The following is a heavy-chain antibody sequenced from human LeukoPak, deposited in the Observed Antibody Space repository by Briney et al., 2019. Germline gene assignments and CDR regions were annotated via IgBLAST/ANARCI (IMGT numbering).Heavy chain of an antibody. D-gene: IGHD5-12*01. V-gene: IGHV3-21*01. CDR3: ARDLKVDIVATIMDY. J-gene: IGHJ4*02. CDR1: GFTFSSYS. Sequence: GGSLRLSCAASGFTFSSYSMNWVRQAPGKGLEWVSSISSSSSYIYYADSVKGRFTISRDNAKNSLYLQMNSLRAEDTAVYYCARDLKVDIVATIMDYWGQRTLVTVSS. CDR2: ISSSSSYI.